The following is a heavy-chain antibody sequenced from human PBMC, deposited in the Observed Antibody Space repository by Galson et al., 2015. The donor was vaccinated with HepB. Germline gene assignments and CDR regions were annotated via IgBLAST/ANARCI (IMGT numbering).Heavy chain of an antibody. CDR2: ISGSGGST. Sequence: SLRLSCAASGFTFSSYAMSWVRQAPGQGLEWVSAISGSGGSTYYADTVKGRFTISRDNSKNTLYLQMNSLRAEDTAVYYCAKDGVPGWMIVYPPPPPPSNDAFDIWGQGTMVTVSS. CDR1: GFTFSSYA. J-gene: IGHJ3*02. V-gene: IGHV3-23*01. D-gene: IGHD3-22*01. CDR3: AKDGVPGWMIVYPPPPPPSNDAFDI.